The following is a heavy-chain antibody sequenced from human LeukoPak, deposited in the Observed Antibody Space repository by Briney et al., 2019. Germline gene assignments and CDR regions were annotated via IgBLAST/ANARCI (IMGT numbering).Heavy chain of an antibody. CDR3: ATDPPYYYDSSGYYLGYFQH. CDR2: FDPEDGET. J-gene: IGHJ1*01. Sequence: VASVKVSCKVSGYTLTELSMHWVRQAPGKGLEWMGGFDPEDGETIYAQKFQGRVTMTEDTSTDTAYMELSSLGSEDTAVYYCATDPPYYYDSSGYYLGYFQHWGQGTLVTVSS. V-gene: IGHV1-24*01. D-gene: IGHD3-22*01. CDR1: GYTLTELS.